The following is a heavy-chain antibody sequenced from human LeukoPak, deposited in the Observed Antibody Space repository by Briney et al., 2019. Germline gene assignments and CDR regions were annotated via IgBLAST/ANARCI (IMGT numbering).Heavy chain of an antibody. J-gene: IGHJ4*02. V-gene: IGHV1-8*03. D-gene: IGHD1-26*01. Sequence: ASVKVSCKASGYTFTIYDINWVRQATGQGLEWMGWMNPNSGNTGYAQKFQGRVTITRNTSISTAYMELSSLRSEDTAVYYCAKAISGSYFYFDYWGQGTLVTVSS. CDR3: AKAISGSYFYFDY. CDR1: GYTFTIYD. CDR2: MNPNSGNT.